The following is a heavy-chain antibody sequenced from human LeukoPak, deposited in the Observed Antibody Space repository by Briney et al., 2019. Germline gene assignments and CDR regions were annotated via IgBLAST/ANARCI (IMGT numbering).Heavy chain of an antibody. CDR2: ISGSGTT. CDR3: AKRWDVRYFDY. J-gene: IGHJ4*02. V-gene: IGHV3-23*01. CDR1: GFTFSSYA. Sequence: GGSLRLSCAASGFTFSSYAMTRIRQAPGKGLEWVSSISGSGTTYYADSVKGRFTISRDNSKNTLYLQMNSLRVEDTAVYYCAKRWDVRYFDYWGQGTLVTVSS. D-gene: IGHD1-26*01.